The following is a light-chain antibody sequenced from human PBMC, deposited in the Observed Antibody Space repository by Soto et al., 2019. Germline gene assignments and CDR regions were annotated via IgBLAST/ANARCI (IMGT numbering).Light chain of an antibody. CDR2: EVA. CDR1: SSDVGGYDY. V-gene: IGLV2-14*01. J-gene: IGLJ1*01. CDR3: CSFASSSTYV. Sequence: QSALTQPASVSGSPGQSITISCTGTSSDVGGYDYVSWYQRHPGKAPELMIYEVANRPSWVSNRFSGSKSGNTAALTISGLQAEDEADYYCCSFASSSTYVFGTGTKVTVL.